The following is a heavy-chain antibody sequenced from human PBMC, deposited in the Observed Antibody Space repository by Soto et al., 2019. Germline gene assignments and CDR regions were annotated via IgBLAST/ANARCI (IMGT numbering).Heavy chain of an antibody. CDR2: ILPIFGTA. J-gene: IGHJ6*02. CDR1: GGTFSNYA. D-gene: IGHD1-1*01. V-gene: IGHV1-69*06. CDR3: ARARGGCTGTSCYHYFYYGLDV. Sequence: QVQLVQSGAEVKGPGSSVKVSCKASGGTFSNYAINWVRQAPGQGLEWMGGILPIFGTAKYAQTFQGRVTITADRSTSTAYVELSSLRSEDTAVYYCARARGGCTGTSCYHYFYYGLDVWGQGTTVTVSS.